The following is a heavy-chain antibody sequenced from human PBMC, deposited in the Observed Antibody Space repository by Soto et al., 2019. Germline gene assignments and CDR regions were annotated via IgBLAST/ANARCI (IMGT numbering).Heavy chain of an antibody. V-gene: IGHV1-46*02. CDR2: INLRGGTT. CDR1: GYNFNQYY. CDR3: ARGPDDSDVPRWDY. D-gene: IGHD4-17*01. J-gene: IGHJ4*02. Sequence: QVQVMQSGAEVRKPGAAVRLSCETSGYNFNQYYIHWVRQAPGQGLEWLGIINLRGGTTEYAQKFRGRVTVTGDTSTRTAYMELRSLRSDDTAIYFCARGPDDSDVPRWDYWGQGTLVTVSS.